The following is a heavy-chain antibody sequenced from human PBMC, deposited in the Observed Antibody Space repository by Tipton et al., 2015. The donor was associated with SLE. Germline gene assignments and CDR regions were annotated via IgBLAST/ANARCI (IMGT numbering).Heavy chain of an antibody. CDR1: GGSVSSGSYY. CDR3: ARGSGYGYGDDAFDI. V-gene: IGHV4-61*01. J-gene: IGHJ3*02. CDR2: IYYSGST. Sequence: TLSLTCTVSGGSVSSGSYYWSWIRQPPGRGLEWIGFIYYSGSTYYNPSLKSRVTISVDTSKNQFSLKLSSVTAADTAVYYCARGSGYGYGDDAFDIWGQGTMVTVSS. D-gene: IGHD5-18*01.